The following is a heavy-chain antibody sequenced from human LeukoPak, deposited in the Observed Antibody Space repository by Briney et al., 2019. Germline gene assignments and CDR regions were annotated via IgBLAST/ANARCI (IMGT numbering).Heavy chain of an antibody. CDR1: GFTFSIFH. Sequence: QTGGSLRLSCAASGFTFSIFHMNWVRQAPGKGLEWVSYISASSSTIYNADSVKGRFTISRDNARNLLYLQMNSLRAEDTAVYYCARDQAPGVGYSYGYPYYFDYWGQGTLVTVSS. CDR2: ISASSSTI. D-gene: IGHD5-18*01. J-gene: IGHJ4*02. V-gene: IGHV3-48*01. CDR3: ARDQAPGVGYSYGYPYYFDY.